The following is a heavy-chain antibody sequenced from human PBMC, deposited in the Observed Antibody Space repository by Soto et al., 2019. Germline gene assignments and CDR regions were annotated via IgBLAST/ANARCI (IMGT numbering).Heavy chain of an antibody. CDR2: IYPGDSDT. CDR1: GYSFTSYW. CDR3: ARGYYYGSGSYFTKFDY. D-gene: IGHD3-10*01. Sequence: PGESLKISCKGSGYSFTSYWIGWVRQMPGKGLEWMGIIYPGDSDTRYSPSFQGQDTISADKSISTAYLQWSSLKASDTAMYYCARGYYYGSGSYFTKFDYWGQGTLVTVSS. V-gene: IGHV5-51*01. J-gene: IGHJ4*02.